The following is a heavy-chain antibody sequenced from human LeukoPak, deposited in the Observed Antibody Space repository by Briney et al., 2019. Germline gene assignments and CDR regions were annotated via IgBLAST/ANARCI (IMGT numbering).Heavy chain of an antibody. V-gene: IGHV4-34*01. D-gene: IGHD6-6*01. CDR2: INHSGST. J-gene: IGHJ4*02. CDR3: ARGSMGLYSSSSGFDY. Sequence: SETLSLTCAVYGGSFSGYYWSWIRQPPGKGLEWIGEINHSGSTNYNPSLKGRVTISVDTSKNQFSLKLSSVTAADTAVYYCARGSMGLYSSSSGFDYWGQGTLVTVSS. CDR1: GGSFSGYY.